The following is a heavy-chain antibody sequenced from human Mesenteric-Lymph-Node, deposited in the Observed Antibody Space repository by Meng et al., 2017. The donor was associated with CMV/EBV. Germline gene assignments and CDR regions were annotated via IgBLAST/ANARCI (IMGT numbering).Heavy chain of an antibody. CDR1: GFTFSNYW. CDR2: TNSDGRST. CDR3: VRRITLVRESGMDV. V-gene: IGHV3-74*01. D-gene: IGHD3-10*01. J-gene: IGHJ6*02. Sequence: GESLKISCAASGFTFSNYWMHWVRQAPGKGLVWVSRTNSDGRSTSYADSVKGRFTISRDNAKNTLYLQMNSLRAEDTAVYYCVRRITLVRESGMDVWAKGPRSPSP.